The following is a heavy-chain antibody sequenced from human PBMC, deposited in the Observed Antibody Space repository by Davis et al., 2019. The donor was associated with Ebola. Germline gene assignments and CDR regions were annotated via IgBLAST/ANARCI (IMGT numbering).Heavy chain of an antibody. CDR1: GGSFSGYY. D-gene: IGHD6-13*01. Sequence: MPSETLSLTRPVYGGSFSGYYWSWIRPPPGKGLEWIGEINHSGSTNYNPSLKSRVTISVDTSKNQFSLKLSPVTAADTAVYYCARVSSSWVYNWFDPWGQGTLVTVSS. CDR2: INHSGST. V-gene: IGHV4-34*01. J-gene: IGHJ5*02. CDR3: ARVSSSWVYNWFDP.